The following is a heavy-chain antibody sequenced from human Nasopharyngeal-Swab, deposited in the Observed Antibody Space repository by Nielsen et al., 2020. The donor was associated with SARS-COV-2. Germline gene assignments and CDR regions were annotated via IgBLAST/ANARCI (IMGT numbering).Heavy chain of an antibody. CDR1: GFTFSSYG. V-gene: IGHV3-33*01. J-gene: IGHJ4*02. D-gene: IGHD5-12*01. CDR2: IWYDGSNK. Sequence: GESLKISCAASGFTFSSYGMHWVRQAPGKGLEWVAVIWYDGSNKYYADSVKGRFTISRDNSKNTLYLQMNSLRAEDTAVYYCARVDIVATIDYWGQGTLVTVSS. CDR3: ARVDIVATIDY.